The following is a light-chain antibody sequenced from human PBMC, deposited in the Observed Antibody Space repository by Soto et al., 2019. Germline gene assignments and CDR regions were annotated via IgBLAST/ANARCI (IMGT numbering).Light chain of an antibody. V-gene: IGKV1-39*01. J-gene: IGKJ1*01. CDR3: QQYGLYWS. CDR2: DAS. Sequence: DIQMTQSPSSLSASVGDRVTITCRASQSISSYLNWYQQKPGKAPKLLIYDASSLQSGVPSRFSVSGSGTEFTLTISSLQPDDFATYYCQQYGLYWSFGQGTKVDI. CDR1: QSISSY.